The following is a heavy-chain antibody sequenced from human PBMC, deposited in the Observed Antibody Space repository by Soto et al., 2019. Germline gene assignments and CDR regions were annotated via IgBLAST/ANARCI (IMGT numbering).Heavy chain of an antibody. D-gene: IGHD4-17*01. V-gene: IGHV3-48*01. J-gene: IGHJ4*02. Sequence: TFSSYSMNWVLQAPGKGLEWVSYISSSSSTIYYADSVKGRFTISRDSAKNSLYLQMNSLRAEDTAVYYCAVDTVDYYFDYWGQGTLVTVSS. CDR3: AVDTVDYYFDY. CDR2: ISSSSSTI. CDR1: TFSSYS.